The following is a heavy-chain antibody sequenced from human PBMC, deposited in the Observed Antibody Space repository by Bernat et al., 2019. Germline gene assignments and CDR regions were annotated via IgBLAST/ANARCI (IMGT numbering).Heavy chain of an antibody. D-gene: IGHD2-15*01. V-gene: IGHV4-59*01. CDR2: MHYGGST. CDR1: GDSLTNYY. CDR3: ASVPLVCSDGTCYYYVDV. J-gene: IGHJ6*03. Sequence: QVQLQESGPGLVKPSETLSLTCTVSGDSLTNYYWSWIRQSPGKGLEWIAYMHYGGSTDYNPSLKSRVTVSVDTSRNQFSLKLSRVTAADTVVYYCASVPLVCSDGTCYYYVDVWGKGTTVTVSS.